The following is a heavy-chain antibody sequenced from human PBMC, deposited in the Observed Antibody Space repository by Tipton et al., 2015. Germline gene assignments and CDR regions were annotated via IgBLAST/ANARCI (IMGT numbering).Heavy chain of an antibody. V-gene: IGHV4-61*01. CDR1: GGSVSRGFYY. CDR2: IFLPGST. Sequence: TLSLTCSVSGGSVSRGFYYWTWIRQTPAKGLEWIGYIFLPGSTNFNPSLRSRATISVDTSENQFSLELMSVTAADTGVYFCARGQDETTSGEYFTHWGQGTLVTVSS. J-gene: IGHJ1*01. D-gene: IGHD2/OR15-2a*01. CDR3: ARGQDETTSGEYFTH.